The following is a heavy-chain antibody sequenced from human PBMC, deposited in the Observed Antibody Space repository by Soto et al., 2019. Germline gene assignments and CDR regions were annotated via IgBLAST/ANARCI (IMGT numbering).Heavy chain of an antibody. V-gene: IGHV3-30-3*01. Sequence: GGSLRLSCAASGFTFSSYAMHWVRQAPGKGLEWVAVISYDGSNKYYADSVKGRFTISRDNSKNTLYLKISSLRAEDSAVYYCFRARPRQVVITTGSQYFQHWGQGTLVTVSS. J-gene: IGHJ1*01. CDR1: GFTFSSYA. CDR2: ISYDGSNK. CDR3: FRARPRQVVITTGSQYFQH. D-gene: IGHD3-22*01.